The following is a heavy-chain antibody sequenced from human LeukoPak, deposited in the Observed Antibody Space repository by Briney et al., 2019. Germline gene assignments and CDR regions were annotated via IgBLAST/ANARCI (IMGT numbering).Heavy chain of an antibody. CDR1: GVSISSGCW. J-gene: IGHJ4*02. Sequence: SETLSLTCAVSGVSISSGCWWSWVRQPPGKGLEWIGEIHHGGSNTNYNPSLKSRVTISVDKSKNQFSLMLTSLTAADTAVYYCARNGYYSADYWGQGTLVTVSS. CDR3: ARNGYYSADY. CDR2: IHHGGSNT. D-gene: IGHD4-17*01. V-gene: IGHV4-4*02.